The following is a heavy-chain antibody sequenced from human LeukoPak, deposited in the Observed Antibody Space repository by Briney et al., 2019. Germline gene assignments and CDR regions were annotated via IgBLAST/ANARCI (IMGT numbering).Heavy chain of an antibody. CDR1: GFSLSTSAVG. D-gene: IGHD3-9*01. CDR3: THRKRYTYCDY. CDR2: IYWDGDK. V-gene: IGHV2-5*02. J-gene: IGHJ4*02. Sequence: SGPTLVNPTQTLTLTCTFSGFSLSTSAVGVAWIRQPPGKALEWLALIYWDGDKRYSPSLESRLTITKDTSKNQVVLTMTNMDPVDTATYYCTHRKRYTYCDYWGQGTLVTVSS.